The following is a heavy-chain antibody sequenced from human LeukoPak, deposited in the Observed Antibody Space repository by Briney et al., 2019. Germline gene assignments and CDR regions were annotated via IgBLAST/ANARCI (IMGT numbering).Heavy chain of an antibody. D-gene: IGHD2-2*01. Sequence: SETLSLTCAVYGGSFSGYYWSWIRQPPGKGLEWIGEINHSGSTNYNPSLKSRVTISVDTSKNQFSLKLSSVTAADTAVYYCARGWDCSSTSCPLRAFDPWGQGTLVTVSS. CDR3: ARGWDCSSTSCPLRAFDP. J-gene: IGHJ5*02. CDR2: INHSGST. CDR1: GGSFSGYY. V-gene: IGHV4-34*01.